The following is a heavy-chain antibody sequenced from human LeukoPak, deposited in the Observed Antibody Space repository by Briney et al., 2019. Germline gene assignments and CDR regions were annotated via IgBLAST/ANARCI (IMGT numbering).Heavy chain of an antibody. CDR1: GGSFSDYY. CDR3: ARAAYYDSSGYYHDY. D-gene: IGHD3-22*01. CDR2: INHSGST. V-gene: IGHV4-34*01. Sequence: SETLSLTCAVYGGSFSDYYWSWIRQPPGKGLEWIGEINHSGSTNYNPSLKSRVTISVDTSKNQFSLKLSSVSAADTAVYYCARAAYYDSSGYYHDYWGQGTLVTVSS. J-gene: IGHJ4*02.